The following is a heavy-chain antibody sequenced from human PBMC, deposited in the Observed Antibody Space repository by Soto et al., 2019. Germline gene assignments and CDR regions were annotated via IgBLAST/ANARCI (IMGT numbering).Heavy chain of an antibody. Sequence: QITLKESGPTLVKPTQTLTLTCTFSGFSFSTSGVAVGWIRQPPGKALEWLALIYWDDDKRYSPSLKSRLTITKDTSKNQVVLTMTNMDPVDTATYDCAHSYYYDSSGYPFDYWGQGTLVTVSS. CDR2: IYWDDDK. CDR1: GFSFSTSGVA. J-gene: IGHJ4*02. V-gene: IGHV2-5*02. CDR3: AHSYYYDSSGYPFDY. D-gene: IGHD3-22*01.